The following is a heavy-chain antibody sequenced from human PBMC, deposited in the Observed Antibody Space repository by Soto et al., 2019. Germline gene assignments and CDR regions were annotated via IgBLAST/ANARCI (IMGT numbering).Heavy chain of an antibody. V-gene: IGHV3-30-3*01. Sequence: QVQLVESGGGLVQPGRSLRLSCAASGFTFSSYAMHWVRQAPGKGLEWVAYIIYDGSNKYYADSVKGRFSISRDNYNNTLYLRMKSLRTDDTARYYCAREGGGSNWFDPWGQGTLVTVSS. D-gene: IGHD1-26*01. CDR1: GFTFSSYA. CDR3: AREGGGSNWFDP. J-gene: IGHJ5*02. CDR2: IIYDGSNK.